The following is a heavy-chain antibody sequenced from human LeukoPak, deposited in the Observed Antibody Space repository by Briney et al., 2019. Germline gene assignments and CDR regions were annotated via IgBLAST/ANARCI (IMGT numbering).Heavy chain of an antibody. V-gene: IGHV1-69*04. CDR3: ARDGIAVATPPIVSYFDY. J-gene: IGHJ4*02. CDR2: IIPILGIA. CDR1: GGTFSSYT. D-gene: IGHD6-19*01. Sequence: SVKVSCKASGGTFSSYTISWVRKAPGQGLEWMGRIIPILGIANYAQKFQGRVTITADKSTSTAYMELSSLRSEDTAVYYCARDGIAVATPPIVSYFDYWGQGTLVTVSS.